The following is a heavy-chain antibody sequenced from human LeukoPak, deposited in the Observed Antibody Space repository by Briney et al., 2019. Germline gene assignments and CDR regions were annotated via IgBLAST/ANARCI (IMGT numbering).Heavy chain of an antibody. CDR2: IYHSGST. D-gene: IGHD6-13*01. Sequence: PSETLSLTCAVSGGSISSSNWWSWVRQPPGKGLEWIGEIYHSGSTNYNPSLKSRVTISVDTSKNQFSLKLSSVTAADTAVYYCARHNRIAAAGDDAFDIWGQGTMVTVSS. CDR3: ARHNRIAAAGDDAFDI. J-gene: IGHJ3*02. V-gene: IGHV4-4*02. CDR1: GGSISSSNW.